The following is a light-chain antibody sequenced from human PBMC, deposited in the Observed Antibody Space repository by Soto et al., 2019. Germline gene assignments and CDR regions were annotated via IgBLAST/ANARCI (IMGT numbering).Light chain of an antibody. CDR2: DAS. Sequence: DIQMTQSPSSLSASEGDRVTITCQSSHDVSRNLNWFQQKQGEAPQLLIYDASNLERGVPSRFSGSGSGTDFTLTSSSLQPEDVATYYCQQYNSMLSFGGGTEVEIK. CDR1: HDVSRN. CDR3: QQYNSMLS. J-gene: IGKJ4*01. V-gene: IGKV1-33*01.